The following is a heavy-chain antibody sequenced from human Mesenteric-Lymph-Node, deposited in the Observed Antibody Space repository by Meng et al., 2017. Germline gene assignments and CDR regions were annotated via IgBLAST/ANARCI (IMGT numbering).Heavy chain of an antibody. Sequence: SETLSLTCTVSGGSIRSGGYWSWIRQHPGKGLEWIGYIYYSGSTYYNPSLKSRLTISVDTSKNQFSLKLSSVTAADTAVYYCARDSSGYYWFDPWGQGTLVTVSS. D-gene: IGHD3-22*01. V-gene: IGHV4-31*03. CDR3: ARDSSGYYWFDP. CDR2: IYYSGST. CDR1: GGSIRSGGY. J-gene: IGHJ5*02.